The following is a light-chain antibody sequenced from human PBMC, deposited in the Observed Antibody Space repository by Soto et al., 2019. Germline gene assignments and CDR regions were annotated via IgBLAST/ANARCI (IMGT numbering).Light chain of an antibody. V-gene: IGKV3-15*01. J-gene: IGKJ4*01. CDR1: QSVSSN. Sequence: EIVMTQSPATLSVSPGERATLSCRASQSVSSNLAWYQQKPGQAPRLLIYGASTRATGIPARFSGSGSGTEFTLTISSLQSEDFAVYYCQQYNNWPPEDTFGGGTKVDIK. CDR3: QQYNNWPPEDT. CDR2: GAS.